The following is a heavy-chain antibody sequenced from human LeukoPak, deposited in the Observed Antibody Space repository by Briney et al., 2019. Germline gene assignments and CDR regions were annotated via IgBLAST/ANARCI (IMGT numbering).Heavy chain of an antibody. CDR2: INPNSGDT. J-gene: IGHJ6*03. D-gene: IGHD2-15*01. Sequence: ASVKVSCKASGYTFTGFCMHWVRQAPGQGLEWMGWINPNSGDTNYAQKFQGRVTMTRDTSISTAYMELSRLRSDDTAVYYCARDRGVDYCSGGSCSHYYYYMDVWGKGTTVTISS. CDR1: GYTFTGFC. V-gene: IGHV1-2*02. CDR3: ARDRGVDYCSGGSCSHYYYYMDV.